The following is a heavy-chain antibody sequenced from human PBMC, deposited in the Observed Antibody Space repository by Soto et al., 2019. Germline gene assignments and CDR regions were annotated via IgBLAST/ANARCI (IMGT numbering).Heavy chain of an antibody. CDR3: AKDLFGSNYDFWSGPPAYGMDV. V-gene: IGHV3-23*01. Sequence: GGSLRLSCAASGFTFSSYAMSWVRQAPGKGLEWVSAISGSGGSTYYADSVKGRFTISRDNSKNTLYLQMNSLRAEDTAVYYCAKDLFGSNYDFWSGPPAYGMDVWGQGTTVTVSS. CDR1: GFTFSSYA. D-gene: IGHD3-3*01. J-gene: IGHJ6*02. CDR2: ISGSGGST.